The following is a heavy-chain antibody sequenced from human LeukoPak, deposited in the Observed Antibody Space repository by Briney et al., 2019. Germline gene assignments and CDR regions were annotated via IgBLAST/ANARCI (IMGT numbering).Heavy chain of an antibody. J-gene: IGHJ5*02. D-gene: IGHD6-19*01. CDR2: PVSRGTT. CDR1: GFSFTCDA. V-gene: IGHV3-23*01. CDR3: AKCSTSAYTTGWCNWIDP. Sequence: GGSLRISCVASGFSFTCDAMNWVRQAPGLGLLWFSFPVSRGTTQYADSVKGRFTVSRDTSKNTLYLQMNSLRADDTAVYYCAKCSTSAYTTGWCNWIDPWGQGTLVTVSS.